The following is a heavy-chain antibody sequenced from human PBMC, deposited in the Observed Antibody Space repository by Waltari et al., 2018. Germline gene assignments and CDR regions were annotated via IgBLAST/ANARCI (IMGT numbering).Heavy chain of an antibody. CDR1: GYSFTSYW. CDR2: IYPGDSDT. CDR3: ARHLSYSSSWYEYYYYMDV. Sequence: EVQLVQSGAEVKKPGESLKISCKGSGYSFTSYWIGWVRQMPGKGLEWMGIIYPGDSDTRYSPSFQGQVTISADKSISTAYLQWSSLKASDTAMYYCARHLSYSSSWYEYYYYMDVWGKGTTVTVSS. J-gene: IGHJ6*03. D-gene: IGHD6-13*01. V-gene: IGHV5-51*01.